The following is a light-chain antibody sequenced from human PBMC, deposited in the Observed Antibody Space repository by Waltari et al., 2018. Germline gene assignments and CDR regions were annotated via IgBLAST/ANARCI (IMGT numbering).Light chain of an antibody. CDR3: QRYGTLPAT. V-gene: IGKV3-20*01. Sequence: EIVLTQSPGTLSLSPGERATLSCRASQSVSRALRTLAWYQQKPRQAPRLLIYDASTRATGIPDRFSGSGSGTDFTLTISRLEPDDFAVYYCQRYGTLPATFGQGTKVEIK. J-gene: IGKJ1*01. CDR1: QSVSRALRT. CDR2: DAS.